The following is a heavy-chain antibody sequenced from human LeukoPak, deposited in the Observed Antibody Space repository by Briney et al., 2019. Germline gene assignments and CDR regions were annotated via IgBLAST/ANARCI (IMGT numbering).Heavy chain of an antibody. CDR2: IKPDGSQK. CDR1: GFSFNGDW. V-gene: IGHV3-7*01. Sequence: GVSLRLSCVASGFSFNGDWMNWVRQVPGKGLEWVANIKPDGSQKYYVDSVKGRFTISRDNAEKSLFLQMNSLRAEDTAVYYCVRDGPAFLDFDYWGQGTLVTVSS. CDR3: VRDGPAFLDFDY. J-gene: IGHJ4*02. D-gene: IGHD2-2*01.